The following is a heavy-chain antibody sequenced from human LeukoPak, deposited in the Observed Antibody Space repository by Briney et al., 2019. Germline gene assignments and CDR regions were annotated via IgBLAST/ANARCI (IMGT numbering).Heavy chain of an antibody. D-gene: IGHD2-21*01. V-gene: IGHV4-39*07. CDR3: TRNAAYCLDF. CDR1: GGSIFTTRYY. Sequence: SETLSLTCTVSGGSIFTTRYYWDWIRQPPGKGLEWIGEISHSGSTNYNPSLKSRVTISADESKNQFSLKLNSVTAADTAVYYCTRNAAYCLDFWGQGTPVTVSS. J-gene: IGHJ4*02. CDR2: ISHSGST.